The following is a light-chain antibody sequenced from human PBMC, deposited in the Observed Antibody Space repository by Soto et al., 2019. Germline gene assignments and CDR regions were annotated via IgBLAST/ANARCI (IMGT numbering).Light chain of an antibody. CDR2: DAS. Sequence: EIVMTQSPATLSVSPGEGATLSCKASQNVSNNLAWYQQRPGQPPRLLIYDASTRATGISARFSGSGYGTEITLNIRRLQSEDLAVYFYQQCRNWPLTFGGGTKVEIK. V-gene: IGKV3-15*01. CDR1: QNVSNN. J-gene: IGKJ4*01. CDR3: QQCRNWPLT.